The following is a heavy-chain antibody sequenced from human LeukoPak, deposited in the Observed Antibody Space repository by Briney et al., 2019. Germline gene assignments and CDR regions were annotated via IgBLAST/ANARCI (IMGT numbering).Heavy chain of an antibody. V-gene: IGHV3-21*01. CDR1: GFSFSDYD. CDR2: IDTRSSYI. CDR3: AREDGSRIAVAGSRY. D-gene: IGHD6-19*01. Sequence: GGSLRLSCAAFGFSFSDYDMNWVRQAPGKGLEWVSSIDTRSSYIYYADSVKGRFTISRDNAKNSLFLQMNSLRDEDTAVYYCAREDGSRIAVAGSRYWGQGTLVTVSS. J-gene: IGHJ4*02.